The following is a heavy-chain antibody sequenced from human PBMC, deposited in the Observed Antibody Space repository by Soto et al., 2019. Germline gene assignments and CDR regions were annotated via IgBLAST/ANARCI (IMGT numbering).Heavy chain of an antibody. D-gene: IGHD1-26*01. J-gene: IGHJ4*02. Sequence: QVQLVESGGGVVQHGRALRLSCADSGFTFSHYGIHWVRQAPGKGLEWLAVISYDGSNKHYADSVKGRFTVSRDNSKNKLSLKMNSLRAEDTAVYFCARYSGKYQGPIDYWGQGTLVTVSS. CDR2: ISYDGSNK. V-gene: IGHV3-30*03. CDR1: GFTFSHYG. CDR3: ARYSGKYQGPIDY.